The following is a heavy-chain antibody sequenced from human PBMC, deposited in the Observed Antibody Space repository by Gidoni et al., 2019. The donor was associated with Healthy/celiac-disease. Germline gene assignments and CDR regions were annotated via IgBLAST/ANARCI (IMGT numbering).Heavy chain of an antibody. D-gene: IGHD3-3*01. CDR2: IGTAGDT. CDR1: GFTFSSYD. CDR3: ARGRLRFLEWLGNYYYGMDV. Sequence: EVQLVESGGGLVQPGGSLRLSCAASGFTFSSYDMHWVRQATGKGLEWVSAIGTAGDTYYPGSVKGRFTISRENAKNSLYLQMNSLRAGDTAVYYCARGRLRFLEWLGNYYYGMDVWGQGTTVTVSS. V-gene: IGHV3-13*01. J-gene: IGHJ6*02.